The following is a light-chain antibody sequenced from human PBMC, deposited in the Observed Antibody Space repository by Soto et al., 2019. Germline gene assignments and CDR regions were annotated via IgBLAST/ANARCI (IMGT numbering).Light chain of an antibody. Sequence: DIQMTQSPSTLSASVGDTVTITCRASQTISGWLAWYQQRPGKAPTLLIYAASNLQSGAPSRFRGSRSGTEFTLTVSSLQPADFATYYCLQDHDDSWTFGQGTKVDIK. CDR3: LQDHDDSWT. J-gene: IGKJ1*01. V-gene: IGKV1-5*01. CDR2: AAS. CDR1: QTISGW.